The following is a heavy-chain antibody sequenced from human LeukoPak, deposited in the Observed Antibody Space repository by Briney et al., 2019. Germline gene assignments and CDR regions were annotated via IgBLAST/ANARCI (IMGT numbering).Heavy chain of an antibody. V-gene: IGHV3-7*02. D-gene: IGHD3-22*01. CDR1: GFTFSSYW. CDR3: ARLQERDSRDY. CDR2: IRQDGSKK. Sequence: QSGGSLRLSCAASGFTFSSYWMSWVRQAPGKRLEWVANIRQDGSKKYFVDSVKGRFTFSRDNAKKSLYLQMDSLRAEDTAVYYCARLQERDSRDYWGQGTLVTVSS. J-gene: IGHJ4*02.